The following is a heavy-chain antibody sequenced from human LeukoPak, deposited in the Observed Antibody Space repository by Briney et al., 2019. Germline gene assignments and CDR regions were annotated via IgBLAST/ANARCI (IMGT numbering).Heavy chain of an antibody. V-gene: IGHV1-69*01. Sequence: ASVKVSCKASGGTFSSYAISWVRQAPGQGLEWMGGIIPIFGTANYAHKFKGRVTITADESTSTAYMELSSLRSDDTAVYYCARVRLYYDFWSGYYFDYWGQGTLVTVSS. CDR2: IIPIFGTA. CDR1: GGTFSSYA. D-gene: IGHD3-3*01. CDR3: ARVRLYYDFWSGYYFDY. J-gene: IGHJ4*02.